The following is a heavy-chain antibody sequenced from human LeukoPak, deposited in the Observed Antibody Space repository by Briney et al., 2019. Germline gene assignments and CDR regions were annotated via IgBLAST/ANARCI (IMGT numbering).Heavy chain of an antibody. V-gene: IGHV4-39*07. Sequence: SETLSLTCTVSGASISSSSYYWGWIRQPPGKGLEWIGSVSYSGSSYYNPSLESRVTLSVDTSNNQFSLKLTSVSAADTAMYYCARDDSCRGSDCYSDAFDMWGQGTMVTVSS. CDR2: VSYSGSS. CDR1: GASISSSSYY. J-gene: IGHJ3*02. CDR3: ARDDSCRGSDCYSDAFDM. D-gene: IGHD2-21*02.